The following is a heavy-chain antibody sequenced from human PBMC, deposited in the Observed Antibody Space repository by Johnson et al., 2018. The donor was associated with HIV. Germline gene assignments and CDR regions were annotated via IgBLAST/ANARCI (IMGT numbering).Heavy chain of an antibody. Sequence: VESGGGLVQSGESLRLSCAASGITVNTNYMSWVRRAPGKGLEWVSVIFSVGNTYYADSVKGRFTISRDNSRNTLYLQMNSLRAEDTAVYYCATISVIPSRVNDAFDIWGQGTMVTVSS. V-gene: IGHV3-66*02. J-gene: IGHJ3*02. CDR1: GITVNTNY. CDR2: IFSVGNT. D-gene: IGHD3-16*02. CDR3: ATISVIPSRVNDAFDI.